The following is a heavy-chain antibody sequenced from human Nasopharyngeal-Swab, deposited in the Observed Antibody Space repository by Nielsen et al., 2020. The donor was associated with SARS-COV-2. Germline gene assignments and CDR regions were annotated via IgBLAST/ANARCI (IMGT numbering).Heavy chain of an antibody. CDR1: GYSFVNHW. CDR2: VYPGNSEI. Sequence: GGSLRLSCMASGYSFVNHWIGWVRQKPGKGLEWMGMVYPGNSEIAYSPSFQGQITIPADKSINTAYLQWSSLRASDTAIYFCARRAARDGYNYEVDPWGQGTLVTVSS. V-gene: IGHV5-51*01. J-gene: IGHJ5*02. CDR3: ARRAARDGYNYEVDP. D-gene: IGHD5-24*01.